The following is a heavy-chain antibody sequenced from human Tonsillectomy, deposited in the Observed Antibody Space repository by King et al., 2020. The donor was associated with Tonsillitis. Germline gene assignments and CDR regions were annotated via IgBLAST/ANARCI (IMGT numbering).Heavy chain of an antibody. CDR3: AKVFRYYDSSGSYSHVDY. J-gene: IGHJ4*02. V-gene: IGHV3-23*01. CDR1: GFTFANYA. D-gene: IGHD3-22*01. Sequence: EVQLLESGGGQVQPGGSLSLSCAVSGFTFANYAMSWVRQAPGKGLEWVSLISGSGGNTYYADSVKGRFAISRDNSKNILYLQMNSLRAEDTAVYYCAKVFRYYDSSGSYSHVDYWGQGTLVTVSS. CDR2: ISGSGGNT.